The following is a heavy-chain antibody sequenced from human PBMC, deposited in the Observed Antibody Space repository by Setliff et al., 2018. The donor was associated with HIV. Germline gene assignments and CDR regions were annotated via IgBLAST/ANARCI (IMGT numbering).Heavy chain of an antibody. J-gene: IGHJ3*02. CDR3: ASGMRWVTAMGDAFDI. D-gene: IGHD5-18*01. V-gene: IGHV1-18*01. CDR2: ISTYNGNT. Sequence: GASVKVSCKASGYTFTSYGISWVRQAPGQGLEWMGWISTYNGNTNYAQKLQGRVTMTTDTSTTTAYMELRSLKSDDTAIYFCASGMRWVTAMGDAFDIWGQGTMVTVSS. CDR1: GYTFTSYG.